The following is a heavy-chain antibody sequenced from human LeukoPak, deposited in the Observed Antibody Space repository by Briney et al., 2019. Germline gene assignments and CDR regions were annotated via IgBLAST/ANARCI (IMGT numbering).Heavy chain of an antibody. CDR2: ISLNGETT. CDR3: AQGFSSGWYPY. D-gene: IGHD6-19*01. V-gene: IGHV3-23*01. Sequence: GGSLRLSCAVSGFSVSSFGMSWVRQAPGKGLEWISAISLNGETTWYADSVKGRFIISRDNSKNTLYLQLTSLRAEATAVYYCAQGFSSGWYPYWGQGSLVSVSS. J-gene: IGHJ4*02. CDR1: GFSVSSFG.